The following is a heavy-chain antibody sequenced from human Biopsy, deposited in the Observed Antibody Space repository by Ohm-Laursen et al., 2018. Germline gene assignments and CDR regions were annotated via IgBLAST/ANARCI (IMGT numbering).Heavy chain of an antibody. Sequence: SSVKVSCKASGGTFSNSAINWVRQAPGQGLEWMGGIIPIFNTAKDAQNFQGRVRMTADKSTNTAYMELTSLRSEDTAVYYCARSMLGASTGYDAFDVWGQGTLVTVSS. D-gene: IGHD1-26*01. V-gene: IGHV1-69*06. CDR2: IIPIFNTA. CDR3: ARSMLGASTGYDAFDV. CDR1: GGTFSNSA. J-gene: IGHJ3*01.